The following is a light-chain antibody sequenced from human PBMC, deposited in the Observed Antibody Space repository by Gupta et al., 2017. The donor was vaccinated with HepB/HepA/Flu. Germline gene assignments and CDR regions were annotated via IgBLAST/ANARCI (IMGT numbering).Light chain of an antibody. CDR1: NNNGGSQG. V-gene: IGLV10-54*04. CDR3: STWDTSLSAWV. CDR2: RNN. J-gene: IGLJ3*02. Sequence: QAGPTQPPSVATGLRQTATLTCIGDNNNGGSQGAAWLQQHQGHPPKLLSYRNNNRPSGISERFSASTSGNTASLTIIGLQPEDEADYYCSTWDTSLSAWVFGGGTKLTVL.